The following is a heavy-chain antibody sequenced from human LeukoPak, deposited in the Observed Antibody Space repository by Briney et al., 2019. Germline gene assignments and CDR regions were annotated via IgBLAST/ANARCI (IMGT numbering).Heavy chain of an antibody. D-gene: IGHD3-10*01. Sequence: SETLSLTCTVSGGSISITSYYWGWIRQPPGKGLEWIGSMYSSGSTYYNPSLKSRVTISVDTSKNQFSLKLSSVTAADTAVYYCARGPYYYYGSGSYFGYWGQGTLVTVSS. CDR1: GGSISITSYY. CDR2: MYSSGST. J-gene: IGHJ4*02. CDR3: ARGPYYYYGSGSYFGY. V-gene: IGHV4-39*07.